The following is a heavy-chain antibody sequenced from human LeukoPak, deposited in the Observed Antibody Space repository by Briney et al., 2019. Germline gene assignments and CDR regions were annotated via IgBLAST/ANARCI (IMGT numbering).Heavy chain of an antibody. CDR3: ARAVATMATGLWYFDY. D-gene: IGHD5-12*01. CDR2: IYSGGST. J-gene: IGHJ4*02. CDR1: GFTVSSNY. Sequence: GGSLRLSCSASGFTVSSNYMSWVRQAPGKGLEWVSVIYSGGSTYYADSVKGRFTISRHNSKNTLYLQMNSLSGEHTAVYYCARAVATMATGLWYFDYWGQGTLVTVSS. V-gene: IGHV3-53*04.